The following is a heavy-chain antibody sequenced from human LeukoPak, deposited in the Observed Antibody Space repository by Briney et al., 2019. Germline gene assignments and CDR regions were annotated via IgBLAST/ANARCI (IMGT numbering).Heavy chain of an antibody. Sequence: GESLKISCKGSGYSFTSYWIGWVRQMPGQGLEWMGIIYPSDSDTRNSPSFQGQVTISVDKSISTAYLQWSSLKASDTAMYYCARQIAYDYVWGSYRRSPNDAFDIWGPGTMVTVSS. CDR2: IYPSDSDT. V-gene: IGHV5-51*01. J-gene: IGHJ3*02. D-gene: IGHD3-16*02. CDR3: ARQIAYDYVWGSYRRSPNDAFDI. CDR1: GYSFTSYW.